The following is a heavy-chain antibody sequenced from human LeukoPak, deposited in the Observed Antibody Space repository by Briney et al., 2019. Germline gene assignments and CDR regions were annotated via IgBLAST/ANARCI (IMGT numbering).Heavy chain of an antibody. Sequence: SETLSLTCTVSGRSISSHYWSWIRQPAGKGLEWIGRTYTSGSTNYNPSLESQATMSVDTSQNQFSLTRGAVTAADPAVSYWARVSRYSGRGAPYYWGQGALVTVSS. J-gene: IGHJ4*02. CDR3: ARVSRYSGRGAPYY. CDR1: GRSISSHY. V-gene: IGHV4-4*07. D-gene: IGHD5-12*01. CDR2: TYTSGST.